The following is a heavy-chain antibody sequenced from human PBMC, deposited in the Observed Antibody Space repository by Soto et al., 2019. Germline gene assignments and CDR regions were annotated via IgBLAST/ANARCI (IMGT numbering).Heavy chain of an antibody. CDR1: GYTFTSYG. J-gene: IGHJ4*02. CDR3: ARHPAIGGYSYRGPFGY. Sequence: QVQLVQSGAEVTKPGASVKVSCKASGYTFTSYGISWVRQAPGQGLEWMGWISAYNGNTNYAQKLQGRVTMTTDTSTSTAYMELRSLRSDDTAVYYCARHPAIGGYSYRGPFGYWGQGTLVTVSS. V-gene: IGHV1-18*04. CDR2: ISAYNGNT. D-gene: IGHD5-18*01.